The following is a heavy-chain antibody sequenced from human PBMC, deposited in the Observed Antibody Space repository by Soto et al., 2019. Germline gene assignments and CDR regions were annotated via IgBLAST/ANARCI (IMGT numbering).Heavy chain of an antibody. CDR1: GFTFSSYA. J-gene: IGHJ6*02. CDR2: ISYDGSNK. Sequence: GGSLRLSCAASGFTFSSYAMHWVRQAPGKGLEWVAVISYDGSNKYYADSVEGRFTISRDNSKNTLYLQMNSLRAEDTAVYYCARTSSGLFGGDYYGMDVWGQGTTVTVSS. V-gene: IGHV3-30*04. D-gene: IGHD6-19*01. CDR3: ARTSSGLFGGDYYGMDV.